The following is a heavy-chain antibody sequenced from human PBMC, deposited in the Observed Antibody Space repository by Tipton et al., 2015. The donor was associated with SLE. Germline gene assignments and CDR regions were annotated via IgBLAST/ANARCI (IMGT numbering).Heavy chain of an antibody. CDR2: IYYSGST. CDR3: ARGGGGWPY. J-gene: IGHJ4*02. D-gene: IGHD6-19*01. V-gene: IGHV4-39*01. Sequence: LRLSCTVSGGSISSSSYYWGWIRQPPGKGLEWIGSIYYSGSTYYNPSLKSRVTISVDTSKNQFSLKLSSVTAADTAVYYCARGGGGWPYWGQGTLVTVSS. CDR1: GGSISSSSYY.